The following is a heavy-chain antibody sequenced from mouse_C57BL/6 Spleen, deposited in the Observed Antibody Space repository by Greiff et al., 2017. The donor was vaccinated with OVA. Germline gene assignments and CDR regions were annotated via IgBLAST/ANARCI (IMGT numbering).Heavy chain of an antibody. J-gene: IGHJ2*01. Sequence: EVHLVESGGGLVKPGGSLKLSCAASGFTFSDYGMHWVRQAPEKGLEWVAYISSGSSTIYYADTVKGRFTISRDNAKDTLFLQMTSLRSEDTAMYYCARAYPYYFDYWGQGTTLTVSS. CDR3: ARAYPYYFDY. CDR1: GFTFSDYG. V-gene: IGHV5-17*01. D-gene: IGHD2-10*01. CDR2: ISSGSSTI.